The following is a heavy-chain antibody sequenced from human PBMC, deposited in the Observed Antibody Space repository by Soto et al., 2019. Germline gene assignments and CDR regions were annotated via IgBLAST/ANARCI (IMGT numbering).Heavy chain of an antibody. Sequence: QVQLVQSGAEVKKPGASVKVYCKASGYTFTSYYMHWVRQDHGQGLEWMGILNPSGCSTSYAQKFQCRVTMTRDTSTRTVYMELSSLRSEDTAVYYCARAQYCSSTSCYGVYYYYYYCMDVWGQGTTVTVSS. J-gene: IGHJ6*02. CDR2: LNPSGCST. CDR3: ARAQYCSSTSCYGVYYYYYYCMDV. V-gene: IGHV1-46*01. CDR1: GYTFTSYY. D-gene: IGHD2-2*01.